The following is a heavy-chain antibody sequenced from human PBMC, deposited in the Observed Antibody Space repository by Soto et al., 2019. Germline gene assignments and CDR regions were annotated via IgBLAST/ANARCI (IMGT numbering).Heavy chain of an antibody. J-gene: IGHJ5*02. CDR3: ARVTAMVRGVIDNWFDP. CDR2: IIPMYGPA. CDR1: GGTFSSYA. Sequence: QVPLVQSGAEVKKPGSSVTVSCKASGGTFSSYAIHWVRQAPGQGLEWMGGIIPMYGPAKYAQRFQGRVTITADESTTTVHMELTRLASQDTAVYYCARVTAMVRGVIDNWFDPWGHGTLVTVSS. D-gene: IGHD3-10*01. V-gene: IGHV1-69*01.